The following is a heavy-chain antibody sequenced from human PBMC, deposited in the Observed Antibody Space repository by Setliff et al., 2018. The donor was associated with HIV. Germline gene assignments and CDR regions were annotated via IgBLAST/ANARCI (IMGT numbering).Heavy chain of an antibody. D-gene: IGHD3-22*01. CDR3: AKRLEYYYDSSGYYGTLDV. CDR1: GFTFSDYW. V-gene: IGHV3-7*03. J-gene: IGHJ6*04. Sequence: GGSLRLSCAASGFTFSDYWMTWFRQAPGKGLEWVANINQDGSEKYYVDSVKGRFTISRDNAKKSLYVQMNSLRAEDTAVYYCAKRLEYYYDSSGYYGTLDVWGKGTTVTVSS. CDR2: INQDGSEK.